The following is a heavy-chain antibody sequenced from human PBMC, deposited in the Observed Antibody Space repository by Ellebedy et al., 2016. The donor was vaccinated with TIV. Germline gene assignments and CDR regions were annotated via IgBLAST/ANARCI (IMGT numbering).Heavy chain of an antibody. V-gene: IGHV1-69*13. Sequence: SVKVSXXASGYTFTSYAISWVRQAPGQGLEWMGGIIPIFGTANYAQKFQGRVTITADESTSTAYMELSSLRSEDTAVYYCARAVDTAAPRDYWGQGTLVTVSS. CDR1: GYTFTSYA. J-gene: IGHJ4*02. D-gene: IGHD5-18*01. CDR2: IIPIFGTA. CDR3: ARAVDTAAPRDY.